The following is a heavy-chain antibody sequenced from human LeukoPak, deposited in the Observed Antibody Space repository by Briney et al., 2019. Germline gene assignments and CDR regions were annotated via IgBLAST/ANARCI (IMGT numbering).Heavy chain of an antibody. CDR1: GFTSGIYA. CDR3: ARGSSGYYYSLLGY. CDR2: FSGGGDS. V-gene: IGHV3-23*01. Sequence: GGSLRLSCAASGFTSGIYAMSWVRQAPGKGLEWVSAFSGGGDSFYADSVKGRFTISRDNSKNTVYLQMNSLRAEDTAVYYCARGSSGYYYSLLGYWGQGTLVTVSS. J-gene: IGHJ4*02. D-gene: IGHD3-22*01.